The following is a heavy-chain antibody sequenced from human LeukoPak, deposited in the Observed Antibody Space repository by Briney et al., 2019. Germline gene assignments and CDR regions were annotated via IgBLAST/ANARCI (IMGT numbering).Heavy chain of an antibody. V-gene: IGHV4-34*01. J-gene: IGHJ3*02. CDR2: VNHSGST. D-gene: IGHD2-15*01. Sequence: SETLSLTCAVYGGSFSGYYWSWIRQPPGKGLEWIGEVNHSGSTNYNPSLKSRVTISVDTSKNQFSLKLSSVTAADTAVYYCARVTRAFDIWGQGTMVTVSS. CDR3: ARVTRAFDI. CDR1: GGSFSGYY.